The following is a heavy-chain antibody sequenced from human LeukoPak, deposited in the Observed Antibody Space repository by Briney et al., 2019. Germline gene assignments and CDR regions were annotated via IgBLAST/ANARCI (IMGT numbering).Heavy chain of an antibody. CDR1: GFTFSTYW. Sequence: SGGSLRLSCAASGFTFSTYWMTWVRQAPGKGLEWVAVISYDGSNKYYADSVKGRFTISRDNSKNTLYLQMSSLRAEDTAVYYCARESSGWYGYYFDYWGQGTLVTVSS. V-gene: IGHV3-30*03. J-gene: IGHJ4*02. CDR3: ARESSGWYGYYFDY. CDR2: ISYDGSNK. D-gene: IGHD6-19*01.